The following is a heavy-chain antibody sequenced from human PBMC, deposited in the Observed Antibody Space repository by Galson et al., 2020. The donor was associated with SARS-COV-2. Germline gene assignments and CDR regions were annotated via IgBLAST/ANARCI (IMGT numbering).Heavy chain of an antibody. V-gene: IGHV3-30*02. CDR3: AKDKGDGYNLFDF. Sequence: GGSLRLSCAASGFTFSNYGMHWVRQAPGKGLEWVAFIRYDGSNKYYADSVKGRFTISRDNFKNTLYLQMNSLRTEDTAVYYCAKDKGDGYNLFDFWGQGTLVTVSS. CDR1: GFTFSNYG. J-gene: IGHJ4*02. CDR2: IRYDGSNK. D-gene: IGHD6-25*01.